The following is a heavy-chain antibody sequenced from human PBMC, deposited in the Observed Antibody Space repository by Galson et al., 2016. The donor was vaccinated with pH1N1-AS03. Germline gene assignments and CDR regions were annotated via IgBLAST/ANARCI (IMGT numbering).Heavy chain of an antibody. J-gene: IGHJ3*01. D-gene: IGHD1-26*01. CDR2: ISYDGSNK. CDR3: AREYIVGATRGAGTFDV. V-gene: IGHV3-30-3*01. Sequence: SLRLSCEASGFTFSDFAMHWVRQAPGKGLDWVAVISYDGSNKYYEDSVKGRFTISRDSSKNTPYLQMNSLRPEDTAMYYCAREYIVGATRGAGTFDVWGHGTMVTVSS. CDR1: GFTFSDFA.